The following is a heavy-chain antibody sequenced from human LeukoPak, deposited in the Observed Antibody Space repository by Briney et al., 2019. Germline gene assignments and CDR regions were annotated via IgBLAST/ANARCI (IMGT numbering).Heavy chain of an antibody. CDR1: GGSISSYY. J-gene: IGHJ4*02. Sequence: PSETLSLTCTVSGGSISSYYWSWIRQPAGKGLEWIGRIYTSGSTNYNPSLKSRVTMSVDTSKNQSSLKLSSVTAADTAVYYCARDRPLIAAVYYFDYWGQGTLVTVSS. CDR2: IYTSGST. CDR3: ARDRPLIAAVYYFDY. D-gene: IGHD6-6*01. V-gene: IGHV4-4*07.